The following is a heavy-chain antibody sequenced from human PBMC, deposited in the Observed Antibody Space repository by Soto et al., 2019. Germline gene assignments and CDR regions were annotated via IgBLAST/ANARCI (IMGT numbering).Heavy chain of an antibody. CDR3: ARKVSGSTGRPDLWYFDL. D-gene: IGHD3-10*01. J-gene: IGHJ2*01. CDR2: ISGGGDAT. V-gene: IGHV3-23*01. CDR1: GFTFSGYA. Sequence: EVQLLDSGGGLVQPGGSLRLSFVASGFTFSGYALHWVRQEPGKGLEWVSAISGGGDATFYADSVKGRFTISRDNSKNTLYLQMNTLRAEDTAVYYCARKVSGSTGRPDLWYFDLWGRGTLVTVSS.